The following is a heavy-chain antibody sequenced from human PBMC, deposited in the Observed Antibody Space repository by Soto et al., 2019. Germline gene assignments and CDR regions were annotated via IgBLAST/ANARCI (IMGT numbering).Heavy chain of an antibody. Sequence: SVKVSCKASGYTFTSYGISWVRQAPGQGLEWMGWISAYNGNTNYAQKLQGRVTMTTDTSTSTAYMELRSLRSDDTAVYYCARDFKIEYYDSSGYYYETPFDYWGQGTPVTVSS. J-gene: IGHJ4*02. CDR1: GYTFTSYG. V-gene: IGHV1-18*01. CDR3: ARDFKIEYYDSSGYYYETPFDY. CDR2: ISAYNGNT. D-gene: IGHD3-22*01.